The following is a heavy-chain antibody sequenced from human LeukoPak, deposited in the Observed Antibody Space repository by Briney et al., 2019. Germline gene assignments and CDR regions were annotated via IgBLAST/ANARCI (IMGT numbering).Heavy chain of an antibody. CDR2: ISGDSSTI. D-gene: IGHD3-3*01. Sequence: GGSLRLSCAVSGFTFSSYKMNWVRQAPGKGLEWVSAISGDSSTIYYADSVKGRFIISRDNAKNSLFLQMNSLRAEDTAVYYCAREKADNDLDYWGQGTLVTVSS. CDR3: AREKADNDLDY. V-gene: IGHV3-48*01. J-gene: IGHJ4*02. CDR1: GFTFSSYK.